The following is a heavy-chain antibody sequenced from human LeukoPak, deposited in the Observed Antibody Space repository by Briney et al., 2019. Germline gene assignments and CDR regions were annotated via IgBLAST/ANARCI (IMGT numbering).Heavy chain of an antibody. CDR1: GGTFSSYT. D-gene: IGHD2-2*01. J-gene: IGHJ3*02. CDR3: ARAGVVPAAGAFDI. V-gene: IGHV1-69*06. CDR2: IIPIFGTA. Sequence: GASVKVSRKASGGTFSSYTISWVRQASGQGLEWMGGIIPIFGTANYAQKFQGRVTITADKSTSTAYMELSSLRSEDTAVYYCARAGVVPAAGAFDIWGQGTMVTVSS.